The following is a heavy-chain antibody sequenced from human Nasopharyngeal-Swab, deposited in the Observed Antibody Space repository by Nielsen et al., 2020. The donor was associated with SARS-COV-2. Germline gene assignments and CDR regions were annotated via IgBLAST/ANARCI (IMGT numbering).Heavy chain of an antibody. V-gene: IGHV1-69*10. D-gene: IGHD5-12*01. J-gene: IGHJ4*02. CDR1: GDTLTNSA. CDR2: IVPALGLP. CDR3: AREGDYGAYDAPDY. Sequence: SVKVSCKTSGDTLTNSAISWVRQAPAQGLEWMGGIVPALGLPNYAQKFRGRLTISAHRSTTTSYLELSSLSFEVTAIYYCAREGDYGAYDAPDYWGQGTLVTVSS.